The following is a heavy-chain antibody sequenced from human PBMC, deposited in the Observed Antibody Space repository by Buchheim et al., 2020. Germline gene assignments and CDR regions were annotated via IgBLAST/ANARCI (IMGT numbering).Heavy chain of an antibody. CDR1: GFTSINHA. CDR2: ITGGGVTT. J-gene: IGHJ6*02. CDR3: TRSMAVAGYSFYYYGMDV. V-gene: IGHV3-23*01. D-gene: IGHD6-19*01. Sequence: EVQLLESGGDLVQPGGSLRLSCAGSGFTSINHALNWVRQAPGKGLEWVSSITGGGVTTYYADSVQGRFTISRDNSRSTLYLQMNSLRAEDTATYFCTRSMAVAGYSFYYYGMDVWGPGTT.